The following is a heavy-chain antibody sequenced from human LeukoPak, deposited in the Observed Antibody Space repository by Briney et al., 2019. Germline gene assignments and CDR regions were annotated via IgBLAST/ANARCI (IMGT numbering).Heavy chain of an antibody. J-gene: IGHJ5*02. CDR3: ASQDDFWSGHGGFDP. CDR1: GGSISSGSYY. D-gene: IGHD3-3*01. CDR2: IYTSGST. Sequence: SETLSLTCTVSGGSISSGSYYWSWIRQPAGKGLEWIGRIYTSGSTNYNPSLKSRVTISVDTSKNQFSLKLSSVTAADTAVYYCASQDDFWSGHGGFDPWGQGTLVTVSS. V-gene: IGHV4-61*02.